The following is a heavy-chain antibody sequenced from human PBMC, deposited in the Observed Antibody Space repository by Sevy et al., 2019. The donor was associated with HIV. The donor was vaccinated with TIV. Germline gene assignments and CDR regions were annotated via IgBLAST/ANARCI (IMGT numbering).Heavy chain of an antibody. CDR3: ARGNSGSFDY. Sequence: GGSLRLSCVASGFIFDDYGMSWVRQTPGKGLEWVSSIIWNGVSTNYADSVKGRFSISRDNAKNSLYLQMNSLRPGDTAVYYCARGNSGSFDYWGQGTLVTVSS. CDR2: IIWNGVST. D-gene: IGHD3-22*01. V-gene: IGHV3-20*04. CDR1: GFIFDDYG. J-gene: IGHJ4*02.